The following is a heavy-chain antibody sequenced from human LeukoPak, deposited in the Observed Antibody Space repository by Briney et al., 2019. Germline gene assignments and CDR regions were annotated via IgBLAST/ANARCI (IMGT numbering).Heavy chain of an antibody. V-gene: IGHV4-59*01. CDR1: GGSISSYY. Sequence: SETLSLTCTVSGGSISSYYWSWIRQPPGKALEWIGYIYYSGSTNYNPSLKSRVTISVDTSKNQFSLKLSSVTAADTAVYYCARELAWGFDSSGYYFNWFDPWGQGTLVTVSS. D-gene: IGHD3-22*01. CDR3: ARELAWGFDSSGYYFNWFDP. CDR2: IYYSGST. J-gene: IGHJ5*02.